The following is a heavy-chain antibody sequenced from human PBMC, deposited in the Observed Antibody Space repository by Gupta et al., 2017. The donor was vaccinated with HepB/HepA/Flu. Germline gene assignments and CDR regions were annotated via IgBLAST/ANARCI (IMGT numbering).Heavy chain of an antibody. CDR1: GGSISSSSYY. CDR3: ARLGPQQNYDFWSGDYRHPSQYYFDY. J-gene: IGHJ4*02. V-gene: IGHV4-39*01. CDR2: IYYSGST. Sequence: QLQLQESGPGLVKPSETLSLTCTVSGGSISSSSYYWGWIRQPPGKGLEWIGSIYYSGSTYYNPSLKSRVTISVDTSKNQFSLKLSSVTAADTAVYYCARLGPQQNYDFWSGDYRHPSQYYFDYWGQGTLVTVSS. D-gene: IGHD3-3*01.